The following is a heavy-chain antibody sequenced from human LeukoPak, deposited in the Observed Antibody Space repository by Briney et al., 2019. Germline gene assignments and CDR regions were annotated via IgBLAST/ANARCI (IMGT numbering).Heavy chain of an antibody. Sequence: SVKVSCKPSGGTFSTFSFSWVRQAPGQGLEWMGRIIPIFRTSSYAHEFQGRLTIITDDSTGTAYMELSSLGSEDTAVYYCATGTPTTSHYWGQGTLVTVSS. CDR1: GGTFSTFS. D-gene: IGHD4-17*01. CDR3: ATGTPTTSHY. CDR2: IIPIFRTS. V-gene: IGHV1-69*05. J-gene: IGHJ4*02.